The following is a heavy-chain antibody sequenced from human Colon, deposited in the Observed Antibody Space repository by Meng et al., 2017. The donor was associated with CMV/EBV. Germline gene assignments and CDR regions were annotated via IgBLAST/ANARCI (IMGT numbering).Heavy chain of an antibody. CDR1: GQIFSNYY. J-gene: IGHJ5*02. CDR2: IKVSGCRT. D-gene: IGHD1-14*01. CDR3: AREEPHALKFDP. Sequence: QVQLVQYGAAVKKPRAPVKVSCTAPGQIFSNYYLHWVRQAPGQGLEWMGMIKVSGCRTICPQKFQGRVTMTTDTSTTTVYMELSSLKSEDTAVYYCAREEPHALKFDPWGQGTLVTVSS. V-gene: IGHV1-46*01.